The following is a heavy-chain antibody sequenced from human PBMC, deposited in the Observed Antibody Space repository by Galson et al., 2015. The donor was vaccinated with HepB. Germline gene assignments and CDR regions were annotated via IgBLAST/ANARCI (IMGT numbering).Heavy chain of an antibody. D-gene: IGHD7-27*01. Sequence: SLRLSCAASGFTFSSYNMNRVRQAPGKGLEWVSSISSSSSYKYYADSVKGRFTISRDNAKNYLYLQMNSLRAEDTAIYYCARDPPLGTPFDYWGQGTLVTVSS. V-gene: IGHV3-21*01. J-gene: IGHJ4*02. CDR2: ISSSSSYK. CDR1: GFTFSSYN. CDR3: ARDPPLGTPFDY.